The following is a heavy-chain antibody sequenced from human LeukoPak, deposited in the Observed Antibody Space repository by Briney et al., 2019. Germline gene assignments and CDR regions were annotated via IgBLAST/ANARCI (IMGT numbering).Heavy chain of an antibody. Sequence: GASVKVSCKASGYTFTSYDINWVRQATGQGLEWMGWMNPNSGNTGYAQKFQGRVTMTRNTSISTAYMELSSLRSDDTAVYYCARVKSYYDSSGYYFPYFDYWGQGTLVTVSS. V-gene: IGHV1-8*01. J-gene: IGHJ4*02. CDR3: ARVKSYYDSSGYYFPYFDY. CDR2: MNPNSGNT. CDR1: GYTFTSYD. D-gene: IGHD3-22*01.